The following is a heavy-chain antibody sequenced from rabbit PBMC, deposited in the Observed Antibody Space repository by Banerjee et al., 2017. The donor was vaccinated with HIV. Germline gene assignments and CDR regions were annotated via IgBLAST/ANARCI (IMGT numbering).Heavy chain of an antibody. CDR2: FNAGRSGTT. CDR3: ARESTDGTGYDIGDL. V-gene: IGHV1S43*01. J-gene: IGHJ4*01. D-gene: IGHD1-1*01. CDR1: GFSFSSSYY. Sequence: QSLEESGGDLVKPGASLTLTCKASGFSFSSSYYMCWVRQAPGKGLEWIACFNAGRSGTTWYASWVNGRFTISRSTSLNTVDLKMTSLTAADTATYFCARESTDGTGYDIGDLWGPGTLVTVS.